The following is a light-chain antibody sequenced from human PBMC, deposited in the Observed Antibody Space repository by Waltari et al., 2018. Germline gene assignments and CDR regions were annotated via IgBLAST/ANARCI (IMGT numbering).Light chain of an antibody. CDR2: DAS. J-gene: IGKJ1*01. CDR1: QSVSRY. Sequence: DIVLTPSPSTPSLSPGESATLSCRASQSVSRYLAWYQQKPAQAPRLLIYDASTRATGIPDRCSGSGSGTDFSLTSSRLEPEDFAVYYCQKYGSLPATFGQGTKVEIK. V-gene: IGKV3-20*01. CDR3: QKYGSLPAT.